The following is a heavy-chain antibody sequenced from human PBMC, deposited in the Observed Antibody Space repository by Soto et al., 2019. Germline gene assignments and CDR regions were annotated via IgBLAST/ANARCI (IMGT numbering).Heavy chain of an antibody. CDR1: GFIADDYA. V-gene: IGHV3-9*02. Sequence: EVQLVESGGGLVQPGRSLRLSCVASGFIADDYAMHWVRQAPEKGLEWVSGISSNSATINYADSVKGGLTISRDNSKNSLXXXXXXXXXEDTXFYXXXXXXKWGGMTTIHYFDSWPQGTLVTV. J-gene: IGHJ4*02. D-gene: IGHD4-17*01. CDR2: ISSNSATI. CDR3: XXXXKWGGMTTIHYFDS.